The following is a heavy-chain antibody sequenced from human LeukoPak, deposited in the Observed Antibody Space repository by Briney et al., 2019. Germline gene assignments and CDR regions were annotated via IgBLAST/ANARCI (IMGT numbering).Heavy chain of an antibody. J-gene: IGHJ6*02. V-gene: IGHV1-69*04. D-gene: IGHD3-10*01. CDR1: GGTFGSYT. Sequence: SVKVSCKASGGTFGSYTISWVRQAPGQGLEWMGRIIPILGIANYAQKFQGRVTITADKSTSTAYMELSSLRSEDTAVYYCAREGQLLWFGESTPLRYGMDVWGQGTTVTVSS. CDR2: IIPILGIA. CDR3: AREGQLLWFGESTPLRYGMDV.